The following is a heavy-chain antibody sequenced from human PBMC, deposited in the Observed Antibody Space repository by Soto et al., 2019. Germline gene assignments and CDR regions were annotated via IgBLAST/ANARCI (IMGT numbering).Heavy chain of an antibody. D-gene: IGHD3-3*01. CDR1: GFTFSSYA. CDR3: ARSGGHYDFWINRDYYYGMDV. V-gene: IGHV3-23*01. Sequence: GGSLRLSCAASGFTFSSYAMSWVRQAPGKGLEWVSAISGSGVSTYYADSVKGRFTISRDNSKNTLYLQMNSLRAEDTAVYYCARSGGHYDFWINRDYYYGMDVWGQGTTVTVSS. CDR2: ISGSGVST. J-gene: IGHJ6*02.